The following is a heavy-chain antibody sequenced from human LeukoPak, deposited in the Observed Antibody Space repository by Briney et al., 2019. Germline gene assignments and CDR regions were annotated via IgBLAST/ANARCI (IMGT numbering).Heavy chain of an antibody. Sequence: GASVKVSCKASGYTFTGYYMHWVRQAPGQGLEWMGWINPNSGGTNYAQKFQGRVTMTRDTSISTAYMELSRLRSDDTAVYYCARVNYYDSSGYYFRSEFDYWGQGTLVTVSS. CDR1: GYTFTGYY. CDR3: ARVNYYDSSGYYFRSEFDY. V-gene: IGHV1-2*02. J-gene: IGHJ4*02. CDR2: INPNSGGT. D-gene: IGHD3-22*01.